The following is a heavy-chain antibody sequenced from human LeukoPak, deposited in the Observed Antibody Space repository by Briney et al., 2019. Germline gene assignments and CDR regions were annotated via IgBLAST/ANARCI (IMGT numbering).Heavy chain of an antibody. CDR3: ARTAAGPAY. V-gene: IGHV1-69*04. D-gene: IGHD6-13*01. CDR1: GDTFSSYA. CDR2: IIPLLSIA. J-gene: IGHJ4*02. Sequence: PSLKLSCNVSGDTFSSYAIGWVRQAPGQGLECMGRIIPLLSIANYAQKLQGIVTSTANKSTTTAYMEFSRLKSETPDVSSCARTAAGPAYWGQGTLVTVSS.